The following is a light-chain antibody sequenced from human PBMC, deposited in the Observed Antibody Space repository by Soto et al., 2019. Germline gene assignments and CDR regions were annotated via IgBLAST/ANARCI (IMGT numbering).Light chain of an antibody. CDR2: GNS. CDR3: QSYDSSLSGYV. V-gene: IGLV1-40*01. J-gene: IGLJ1*01. CDR1: SAIIGAGYV. Sequence: QSVLTQPPSVSGAPGQRVTISCTGSSAIIGAGYVVHWYQQLPGTAPKLLIYGNSNRPSGVPDRFSGSKSGTSASLAITGLQAEDEADYYCQSYDSSLSGYVFGTGTKVTVL.